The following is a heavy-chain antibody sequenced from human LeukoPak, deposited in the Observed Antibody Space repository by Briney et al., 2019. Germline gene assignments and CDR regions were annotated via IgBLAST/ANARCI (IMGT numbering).Heavy chain of an antibody. CDR2: INPNSGGT. D-gene: IGHD3-10*01. J-gene: IGHJ4*02. V-gene: IGHV1-2*02. CDR1: GYSLTDYY. Sequence: ASVKVSCKTSGYSLTDYYMHWVRQAPGQGLEWMGWINPNSGGTNYAQKFQGRVTMTRDTSISAAYMELSRLRSDDTAVYYCARVDYGSGLIWGQGTLVTVSS. CDR3: ARVDYGSGLI.